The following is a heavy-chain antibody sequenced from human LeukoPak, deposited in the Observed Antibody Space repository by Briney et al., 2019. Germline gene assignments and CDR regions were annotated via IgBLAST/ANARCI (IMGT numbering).Heavy chain of an antibody. CDR3: ASSGYCSSTSCYGGGLDY. V-gene: IGHV3-21*01. Sequence: PGGSLRLSCATSGFTFSSYSMNWVRQAPGKGLEWVSSISSSSSYIYYADSVKGRFTISRDNAKNSLYLQMNSLRAEDTAVYYCASSGYCSSTSCYGGGLDYWGQGTLVTVSS. D-gene: IGHD2-2*01. J-gene: IGHJ4*02. CDR1: GFTFSSYS. CDR2: ISSSSSYI.